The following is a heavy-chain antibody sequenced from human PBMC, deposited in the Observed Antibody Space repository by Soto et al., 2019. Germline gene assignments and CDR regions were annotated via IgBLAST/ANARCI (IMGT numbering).Heavy chain of an antibody. CDR1: GASMRSDDHY. Sequence: QVQLQESGPGLVQPSQTLSLTCTVSGASMRSDDHYWSWIRQPPGKGLEWMGYIFYRGNSYYNPSFESRLPMSVDTSRTQFSLNLRSVTAADTAIYYCARASPASFDYYTFDFWGQGILVSVSS. V-gene: IGHV4-30-4*01. J-gene: IGHJ4*02. CDR2: IFYRGNS. D-gene: IGHD2-21*02. CDR3: ARASPASFDYYTFDF.